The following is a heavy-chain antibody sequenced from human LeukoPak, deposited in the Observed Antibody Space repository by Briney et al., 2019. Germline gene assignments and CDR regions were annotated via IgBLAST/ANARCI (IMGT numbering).Heavy chain of an antibody. V-gene: IGHV1-18*01. CDR3: ARGLAMVIVYYFDY. J-gene: IGHJ4*02. CDR2: ISAYNGNT. CDR1: GYTFTSYG. D-gene: IGHD2-21*01. Sequence: ATVKVSCKASGYTFTSYGISWVRQAPGQGLEWMGWISAYNGNTNYAQKLQGRVTMTTDTSTSTAYMELRSLRSDDTAVYYCARGLAMVIVYYFDYWGQGTLVTVSS.